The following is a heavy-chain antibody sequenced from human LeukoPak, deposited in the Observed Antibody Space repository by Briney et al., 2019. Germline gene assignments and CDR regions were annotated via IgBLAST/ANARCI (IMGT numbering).Heavy chain of an antibody. Sequence: SETLSLTCTVSGGSISSYYWSWIRQPPGKGLEWIGYIYYSGSTNCNPSLKSRVTISVDTSKNQFSLKLSSVTAADTAVYYCARDRGFWSGFHLNWFDPWGQGTLVTVSS. CDR3: ARDRGFWSGFHLNWFDP. D-gene: IGHD3-3*01. V-gene: IGHV4-59*01. CDR1: GGSISSYY. J-gene: IGHJ5*02. CDR2: IYYSGST.